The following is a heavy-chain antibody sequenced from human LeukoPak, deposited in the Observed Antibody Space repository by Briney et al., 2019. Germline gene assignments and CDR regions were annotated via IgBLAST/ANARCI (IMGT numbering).Heavy chain of an antibody. CDR1: GFTFSTYA. J-gene: IGHJ1*01. Sequence: GGSLRLSCAASGFTFSTYAMSWVRQAPGKGPEWVSAISGSGGSTYYADSVKGRFTISRDNSKNTLYLQMNSLRAEDTAVYYCAKDPPTLYDFWSGYYLGYWGQGTLVTVSS. D-gene: IGHD3-3*01. CDR3: AKDPPTLYDFWSGYYLGY. V-gene: IGHV3-23*01. CDR2: ISGSGGST.